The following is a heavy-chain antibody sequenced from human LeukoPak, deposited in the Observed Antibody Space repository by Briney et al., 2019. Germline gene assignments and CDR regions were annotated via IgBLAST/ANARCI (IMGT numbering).Heavy chain of an antibody. V-gene: IGHV3-30*18. CDR3: AKPRGGGSWAFDV. D-gene: IGHD5-12*01. Sequence: SGGSLRLSCAASGFTFSTYGMHWVRQAPGKGLEWVAGISYDGRDKYYADSVKGRFTISRDNSKNTLNLQMNSLRAEDTAVYYCAKPRGGGSWAFDVWGQGTMVTVSS. J-gene: IGHJ3*01. CDR2: ISYDGRDK. CDR1: GFTFSTYG.